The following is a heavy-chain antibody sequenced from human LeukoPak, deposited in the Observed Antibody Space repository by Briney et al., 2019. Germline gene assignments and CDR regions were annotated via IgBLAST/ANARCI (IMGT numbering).Heavy chain of an antibody. Sequence: GGSLRLSCAASGFTFSDYYMSWIRQAPGKGLEWVSYISSSSSYKNYANSVKGRFTISRDNAKNSLYLQMNSLRAEDTAMYYCARDYYGSGSSPFDYWGQGTPVTVSS. CDR3: ARDYYGSGSSPFDY. D-gene: IGHD3-10*01. V-gene: IGHV3-11*06. CDR2: ISSSSSYK. CDR1: GFTFSDYY. J-gene: IGHJ4*02.